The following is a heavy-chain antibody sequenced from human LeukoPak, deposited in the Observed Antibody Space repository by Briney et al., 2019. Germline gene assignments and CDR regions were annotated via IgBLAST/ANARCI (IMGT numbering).Heavy chain of an antibody. Sequence: PGGSLRLSCVASGFNFSNYGMQWVRQAPGLRLEWVAIISYDANTIYYRDSVKGRFTISRDNSKNSLYLQMNSLRAEDTAVYYCARDYTQTYCGGDCYSGDSFSDWGQGTLVTVSS. CDR2: ISYDANTI. D-gene: IGHD2-21*02. CDR3: ARDYTQTYCGGDCYSGDSFSD. V-gene: IGHV3-30*03. J-gene: IGHJ4*02. CDR1: GFNFSNYG.